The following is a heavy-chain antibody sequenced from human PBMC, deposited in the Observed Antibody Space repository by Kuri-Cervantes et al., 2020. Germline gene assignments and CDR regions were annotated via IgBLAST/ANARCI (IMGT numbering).Heavy chain of an antibody. Sequence: GSLRLPGTVSGGSISSYYWSWIRQPPGKGLEWIGYYYYSGSTNYNPSLKSRVTISVDTSKNQFSLKLSSVTAAGTAVYYCARAQSYYDSSGYSIFDYWGQGTLVTVSS. CDR2: YYYSGST. CDR1: GGSISSYY. J-gene: IGHJ4*02. CDR3: ARAQSYYDSSGYSIFDY. D-gene: IGHD3-22*01. V-gene: IGHV4-59*08.